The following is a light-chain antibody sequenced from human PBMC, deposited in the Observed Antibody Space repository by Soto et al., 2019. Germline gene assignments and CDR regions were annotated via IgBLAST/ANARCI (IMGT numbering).Light chain of an antibody. CDR1: QSISSW. CDR2: KAS. J-gene: IGKJ5*01. Sequence: DIQMTQSPSTLSASVGDRVTITCRASQSISSWLAWYQQKPGKAPKLLIYKASSLESGVPSRFSGSGFGTEFTLTISSLQPDDFVTYYCQQYNSYPTFGQGTRLEIK. CDR3: QQYNSYPT. V-gene: IGKV1-5*03.